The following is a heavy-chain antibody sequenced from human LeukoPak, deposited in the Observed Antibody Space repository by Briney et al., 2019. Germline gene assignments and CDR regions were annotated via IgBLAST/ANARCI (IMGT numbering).Heavy chain of an antibody. D-gene: IGHD6-19*01. V-gene: IGHV1-2*02. J-gene: IGHJ4*02. Sequence: ASVKVSCKASEYTFTGYYMHWVRQAPGQGLEWMGWINPNSGGTNYAQKFQGRVTMTRDTSISTAYMELSRLRSDDTAVYYCARGAAVAGTVDYWGQGTLVTVSS. CDR3: ARGAAVAGTVDY. CDR1: EYTFTGYY. CDR2: INPNSGGT.